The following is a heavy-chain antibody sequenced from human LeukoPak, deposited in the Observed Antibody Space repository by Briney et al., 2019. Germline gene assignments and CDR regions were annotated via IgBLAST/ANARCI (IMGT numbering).Heavy chain of an antibody. Sequence: GGSLRLSCAASGFTVSSNYMSWVRQAPGKGPEWVSVIYSGGSTYYADSVKGRFTISRDNSKNTLYLQMNSLRAEDTAVYYCAREGGDTAMVEWGQGTLVTVSS. CDR2: IYSGGST. J-gene: IGHJ4*02. D-gene: IGHD5-18*01. V-gene: IGHV3-66*01. CDR3: AREGGDTAMVE. CDR1: GFTVSSNY.